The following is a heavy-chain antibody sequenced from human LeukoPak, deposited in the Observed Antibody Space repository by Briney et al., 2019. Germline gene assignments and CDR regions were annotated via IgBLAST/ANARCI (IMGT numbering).Heavy chain of an antibody. V-gene: IGHV3-30*03. CDR2: ISYDGSNK. J-gene: IGHJ5*02. CDR3: AVWAGRKYNWFDP. CDR1: GFTFSSYG. Sequence: PGGSLRLSCAAPGFTFSSYGMHWVRQAPGKGLEWVAVISYDGSNKYYADSVKGRFTISRDNSKNTLYLQMNSLRAEDTAVYYCAVWAGRKYNWFDPWGQGTLVTVSS. D-gene: IGHD1-26*01.